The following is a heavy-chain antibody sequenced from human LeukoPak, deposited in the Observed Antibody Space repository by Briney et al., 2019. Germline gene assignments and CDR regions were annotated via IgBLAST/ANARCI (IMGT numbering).Heavy chain of an antibody. J-gene: IGHJ6*03. D-gene: IGHD3-16*01. CDR2: IIPIFGTA. V-gene: IGHV1-69*13. Sequence: ASVKVSCKASGGTFSSYAISWVRQAPGQGLEWMGGIIPIFGTANYAQKFQGRVTITADESTSTAYMELSSLRSEDTAVYYCARTFDVAPQERYMDVWGKGTTVTISS. CDR3: ARTFDVAPQERYMDV. CDR1: GGTFSSYA.